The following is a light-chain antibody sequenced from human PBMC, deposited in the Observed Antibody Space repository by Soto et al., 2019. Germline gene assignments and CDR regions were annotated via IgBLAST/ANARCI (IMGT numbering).Light chain of an antibody. Sequence: QSVLTQPPSVSGAAGRRVTISCTGSSSNIGAGYDVHWYQQLPGTAPKLLIYGNSNRPSGVPDRFSGSKSGTSASLAITGLQAEDESDYYCQSYDSSLSALFGGGTKLTV. CDR3: QSYDSSLSAL. J-gene: IGLJ3*02. CDR2: GNS. CDR1: SSNIGAGYD. V-gene: IGLV1-40*01.